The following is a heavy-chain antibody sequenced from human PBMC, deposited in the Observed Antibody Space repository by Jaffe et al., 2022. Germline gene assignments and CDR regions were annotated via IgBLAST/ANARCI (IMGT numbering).Heavy chain of an antibody. CDR2: IKQDGSEK. Sequence: EVQLVESGGGLVQPGGSLRLSCAASGFTFSSYWMSWVRQAPGKGLEWVANIKQDGSEKYYVDSVKGRFTISRDNAKNSLYLQMNSLRAEDTAVYYCARGRYSSGWYIPSFYYYMDVWGKGTTVTVSS. CDR3: ARGRYSSGWYIPSFYYYMDV. D-gene: IGHD6-19*01. CDR1: GFTFSSYW. V-gene: IGHV3-7*01. J-gene: IGHJ6*03.